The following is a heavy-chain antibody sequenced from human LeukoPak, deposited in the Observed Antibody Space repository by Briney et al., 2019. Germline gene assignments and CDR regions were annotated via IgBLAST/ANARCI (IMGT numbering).Heavy chain of an antibody. CDR1: GGTFSSYT. J-gene: IGHJ4*02. D-gene: IGHD6-13*01. CDR2: IIPILGIA. Sequence: SVKVSFKASGGTFSSYTISWVRQAPGQGLEWMGRIIPILGIANYAQKFQGRVTITADKSTSTAYMELSSLRSEDTAVYYCAANGSPYSSSWLVRGKELDCWGQGTLVTVSS. V-gene: IGHV1-69*02. CDR3: AANGSPYSSSWLVRGKELDC.